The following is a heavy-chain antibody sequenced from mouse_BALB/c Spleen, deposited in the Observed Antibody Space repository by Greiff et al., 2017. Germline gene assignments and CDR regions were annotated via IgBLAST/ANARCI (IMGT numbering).Heavy chain of an antibody. J-gene: IGHJ2*01. CDR1: GYAFTNYL. D-gene: IGHD2-4*01. Sequence: QVQLQQSGAELVRPGTSVKVSCKASGYAFTNYLIEWVKQRPGQGLEWIGVINPGSGGTNYNEKFKGKATLTADKSSSTAYMQLSSLTSDDSAVYFCARVPIYSEGDYWGQGTTLTVSS. V-gene: IGHV1-54*01. CDR3: ARVPIYSEGDY. CDR2: INPGSGGT.